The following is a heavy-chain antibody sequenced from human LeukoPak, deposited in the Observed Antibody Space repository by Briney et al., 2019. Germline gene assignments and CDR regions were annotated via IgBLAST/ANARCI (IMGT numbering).Heavy chain of an antibody. J-gene: IGHJ4*02. CDR3: ARDLRSSVASRFDY. Sequence: GGSLRLSCAASGFTFSSYAMHWVRQAPGKGLEWVAFIRYDGSNKYYADSVKGRFTISRDNAENSLYLQMNSLRAEDTAVYYCARDLRSSVASRFDYWGQGTLVTVSS. V-gene: IGHV3-30*02. CDR1: GFTFSSYA. CDR2: IRYDGSNK. D-gene: IGHD3-22*01.